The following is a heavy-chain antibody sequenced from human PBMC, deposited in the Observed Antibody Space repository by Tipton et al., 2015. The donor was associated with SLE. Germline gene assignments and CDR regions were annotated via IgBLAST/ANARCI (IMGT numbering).Heavy chain of an antibody. CDR1: GFTFSDYY. CDR2: ISTGSTYT. Sequence: QLVQSGGGLVKPGGSLRLSCAAPGFTFSDYYMSWIRQAPGKGLEWVSYISTGSTYTNYADSVRGRFTISRDNAKNSLYLQMNGLRAEDTAVYYCARDRKDVVGSSWYGDYYYGMDVWGQGITVTVSS. V-gene: IGHV3-11*06. J-gene: IGHJ6*02. CDR3: ARDRKDVVGSSWYGDYYYGMDV. D-gene: IGHD6-13*01.